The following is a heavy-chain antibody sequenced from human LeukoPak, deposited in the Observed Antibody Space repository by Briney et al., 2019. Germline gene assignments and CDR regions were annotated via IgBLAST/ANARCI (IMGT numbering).Heavy chain of an antibody. CDR2: ISTRGSTI. J-gene: IGHJ3*02. D-gene: IGHD3-10*02. CDR1: GFTFSSYE. V-gene: IGHV3-48*03. CDR3: ARAQTMFWEFDGFDI. Sequence: GGSLRLSCAASGFTFSSYEMNWVRQAPGKGLEWVSYISTRGSTIYYAHSVKGRFTISRDNARNSVYLQMNSLRDDDTAVYSCARAQTMFWEFDGFDIWGRGIKVTVSS.